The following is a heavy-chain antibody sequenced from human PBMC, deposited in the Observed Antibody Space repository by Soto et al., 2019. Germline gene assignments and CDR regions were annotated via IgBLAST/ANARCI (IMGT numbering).Heavy chain of an antibody. CDR2: IYYSGST. J-gene: IGHJ5*02. CDR1: GGSISSYY. Sequence: SETLSLTCTVSGGSISSYYWSWIRQPPGKGLEWIGYIYYSGSTNYNPSLKSRVTISVDTSKNQFSLKLSSVTAADTAVYYCARVGTDYSSSYWFDPWGQGTLVTVSS. V-gene: IGHV4-59*01. CDR3: ARVGTDYSSSYWFDP. D-gene: IGHD6-13*01.